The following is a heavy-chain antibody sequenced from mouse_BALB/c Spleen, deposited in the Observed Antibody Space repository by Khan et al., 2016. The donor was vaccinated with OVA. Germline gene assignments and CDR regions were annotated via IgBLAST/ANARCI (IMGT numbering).Heavy chain of an antibody. J-gene: IGHJ4*01. CDR3: TRREGLYAMDY. Sequence: EVQVVESGGGLVQPGGSRKLSCAASGFTFSSFGMHWVRQAPEKGLEWVAYISSGSTTVYYADSVKGRFTISRDTPKNTLFLQMTSLRSEDTALYYCTRREGLYAMDYWGQGTSVTVSS. V-gene: IGHV5-17*02. CDR1: GFTFSSFG. D-gene: IGHD3-3*01. CDR2: ISSGSTTV.